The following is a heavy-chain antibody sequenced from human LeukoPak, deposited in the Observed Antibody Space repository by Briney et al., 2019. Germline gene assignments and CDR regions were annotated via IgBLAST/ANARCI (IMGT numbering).Heavy chain of an antibody. Sequence: GGSLRLSCAASGFTFSSYSMNWVRQAPGKGLEWVSYISSSSSTIYYADSVKGRFTISKDNAKNSLYLQMNSLRAEDTAVYYCAREYCSGGSCYPGDAFDIWGQGTMVTVSS. CDR2: ISSSSSTI. D-gene: IGHD2-15*01. CDR1: GFTFSSYS. J-gene: IGHJ3*02. V-gene: IGHV3-48*01. CDR3: AREYCSGGSCYPGDAFDI.